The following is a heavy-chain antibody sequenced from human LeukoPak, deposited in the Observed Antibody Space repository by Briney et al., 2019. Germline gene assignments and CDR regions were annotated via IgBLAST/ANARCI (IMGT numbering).Heavy chain of an antibody. V-gene: IGHV4-59*01. J-gene: IGHJ6*03. CDR3: ARGYYGILTGYLYYYYYYMDV. CDR1: GGSISSYY. CDR2: IYYSGST. D-gene: IGHD3-9*01. Sequence: SETLSLTCTVSGGSISSYYWSWIRQPPGKGLEWIGYIYYSGSTNYNPSLKSRVTISVDTSKNQFSLKLSSVTAADTAVYYCARGYYGILTGYLYYYYYYMDVWGKGTTVTVSS.